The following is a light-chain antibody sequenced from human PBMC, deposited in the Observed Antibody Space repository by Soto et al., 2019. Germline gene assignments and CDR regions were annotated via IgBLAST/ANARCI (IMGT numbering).Light chain of an antibody. V-gene: IGKV1-9*01. CDR1: QGISSY. CDR3: QQLNSYPLT. J-gene: IGKJ4*01. CDR2: AAS. Sequence: DIQLTQSPSFLSASVGDRVMITCRASQGISSYLAWYQQKPGKAPNLLIYAASTLQSGVPSRFSGSGSETEFTLTISSLQPEDFATYYCQQLNSYPLTFGGGTKVEIK.